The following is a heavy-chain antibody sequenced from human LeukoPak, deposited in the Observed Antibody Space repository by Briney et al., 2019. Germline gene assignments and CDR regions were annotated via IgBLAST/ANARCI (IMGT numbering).Heavy chain of an antibody. J-gene: IGHJ3*02. CDR3: ARDAIDGYNREDAFDI. CDR1: GFTFSSYG. Sequence: GRSLRLSCAASGFTFSSYGMHWVRQAPGKGLEWVAVISYDGSNKYYADSVKGRFTISRDNSKNTLYLQMNSLRAEDTAVYYCARDAIDGYNREDAFDIWGQGTMVTVSS. V-gene: IGHV3-30*03. D-gene: IGHD5-24*01. CDR2: ISYDGSNK.